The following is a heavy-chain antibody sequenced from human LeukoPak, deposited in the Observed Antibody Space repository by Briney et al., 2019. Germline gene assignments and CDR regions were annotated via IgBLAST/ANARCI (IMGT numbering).Heavy chain of an antibody. CDR3: ATLKNYYDSRADAFDI. V-gene: IGHV3-48*03. J-gene: IGHJ3*02. D-gene: IGHD3-22*01. CDR2: ISTSGSRI. CDR1: GFTFSSHE. Sequence: GGSLKLSCAASGFTFSSHEMNWVRQAPGKGLEWVSYISTSGSRIYHADSVKGRFTISRDNAKNSLYLQMNSLRAEDTAVYYCATLKNYYDSRADAFDIWGQGTMVTVSS.